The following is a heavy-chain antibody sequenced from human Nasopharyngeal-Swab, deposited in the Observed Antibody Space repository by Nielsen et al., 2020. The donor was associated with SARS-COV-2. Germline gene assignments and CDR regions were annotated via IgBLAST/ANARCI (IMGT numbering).Heavy chain of an antibody. J-gene: IGHJ4*02. D-gene: IGHD1-26*01. CDR2: ISGSGGSP. CDR3: AKVAVGATGEFDY. Sequence: GESLKISCAASGFTFSSYAMSWVRQAPGKGLEWVSAISGSGGSPYYADSVKGRFTISRDNSKNPLYLQMKSLRAEDTAVYYCAKVAVGATGEFDYWGQGTLVTVSS. V-gene: IGHV3-23*01. CDR1: GFTFSSYA.